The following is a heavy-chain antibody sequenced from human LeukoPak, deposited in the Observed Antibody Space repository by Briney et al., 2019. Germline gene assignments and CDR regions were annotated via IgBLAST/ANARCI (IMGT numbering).Heavy chain of an antibody. J-gene: IGHJ6*03. CDR1: GYSFTTYA. CDR2: ISAYNGNT. V-gene: IGHV1-18*01. D-gene: IGHD3-3*01. CDR3: ARVLGGTVTIFGVVIHSDYYYMDV. Sequence: ASVKVSCKASGYSFTTYAMNWVRQAPGQGLEWMGWISAYNGNTNYAQKLQGRVTMTTDTSTSTAYMELRSLRSDDTAVYYCARVLGGTVTIFGVVIHSDYYYMDVWGKGTTVTVSS.